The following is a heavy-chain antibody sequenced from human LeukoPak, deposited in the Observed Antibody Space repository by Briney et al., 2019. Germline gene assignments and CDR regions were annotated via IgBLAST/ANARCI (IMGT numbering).Heavy chain of an antibody. CDR1: GFTFSSYS. D-gene: IGHD6-19*01. J-gene: IGHJ4*02. Sequence: GGSLRLSCAASGFTFSSYSMTWVRQAPGKGLEWVSTISDNGGSTYYADSVKCRFTISRDNSKNTLYLQMNSLRAEDTALYYCAKDPPQWLVRDYWGQGTLVTVSS. V-gene: IGHV3-23*01. CDR2: ISDNGGST. CDR3: AKDPPQWLVRDY.